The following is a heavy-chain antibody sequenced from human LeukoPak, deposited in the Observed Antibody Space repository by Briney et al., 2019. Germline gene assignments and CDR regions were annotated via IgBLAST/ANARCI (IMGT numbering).Heavy chain of an antibody. CDR3: AREDYDSSGYSNWFDP. CDR2: ISYDGSNK. J-gene: IGHJ5*02. CDR1: GFTFSSYG. D-gene: IGHD3-22*01. Sequence: GRSLRLSCAASGFTFSSYGMHWVRQAPGKGLEWVAVISYDGSNKYYADSVKGRFTISRDNSKNTLYLQMNSLRAEDTAVYYCAREDYDSSGYSNWFDPWGQGTLVTVSS. V-gene: IGHV3-30*03.